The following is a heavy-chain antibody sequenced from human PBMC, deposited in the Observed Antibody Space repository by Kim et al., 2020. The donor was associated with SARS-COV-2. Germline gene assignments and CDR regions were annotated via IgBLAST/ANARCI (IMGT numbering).Heavy chain of an antibody. J-gene: IGHJ4*02. Sequence: SETLSLTCTVSGGSIRSRSYFWGWIRQPPGKGLEWVGSIYDSGRTYYNPSLKSRGTISVDTSKNQFSLKVRSVTAADTAVYYCARPSNWGSIDDWGQGILVIVSS. CDR1: GGSIRSRSYF. CDR2: IYDSGRT. D-gene: IGHD7-27*01. CDR3: ARPSNWGSIDD. V-gene: IGHV4-39*01.